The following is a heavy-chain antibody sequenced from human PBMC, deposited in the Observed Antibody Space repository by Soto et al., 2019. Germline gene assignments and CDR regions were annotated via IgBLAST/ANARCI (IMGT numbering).Heavy chain of an antibody. V-gene: IGHV1-69*06. CDR2: IIPIFGTA. CDR3: ARSTYDFWSGYSLYYFDY. Sequence: SVKVSCKASGGTFSSYAISWVRQAPGQGLEWMGGIIPIFGTANYAQKFQGRVTITADKSTSTAYMELSSLRSEDTAVYYCARSTYDFWSGYSLYYFDYWGQGTLVTVSS. J-gene: IGHJ4*02. CDR1: GGTFSSYA. D-gene: IGHD3-3*01.